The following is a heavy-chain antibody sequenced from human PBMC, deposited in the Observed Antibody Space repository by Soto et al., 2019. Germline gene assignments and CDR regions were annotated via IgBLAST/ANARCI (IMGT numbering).Heavy chain of an antibody. V-gene: IGHV3-23*04. D-gene: IGHD1-1*01. CDR2: ISGSGRMT. J-gene: IGHJ4*02. CDR1: GFTFRNFA. CDR3: SKEAEESVNEPIPGDC. Sequence: EAQLVESGGDLVQPRGSLRLSCAASGFTFRNFAMTWVRQATGKGLEWVSGISGSGRMTYYAHSVKGRFTVSRDNSKNSLYLQMDSLRAEDTAVYYCSKEAEESVNEPIPGDCWGQGTVVTVSS.